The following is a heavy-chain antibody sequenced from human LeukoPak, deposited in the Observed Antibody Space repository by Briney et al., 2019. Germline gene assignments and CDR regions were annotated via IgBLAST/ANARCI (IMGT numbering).Heavy chain of an antibody. J-gene: IGHJ4*02. Sequence: GGSLRLSCAASGFTFSSYSMNWVRHAPGKGLVWVSAISSSSSYIYYADSVKGQFPISRENPKTSLYLQMNSLRAEDTAVYYCAKDGPTTVSHYWGQGTLVTVSS. CDR1: GFTFSSYS. CDR3: AKDGPTTVSHY. CDR2: ISSSSSYI. V-gene: IGHV3-21*01. D-gene: IGHD4-17*01.